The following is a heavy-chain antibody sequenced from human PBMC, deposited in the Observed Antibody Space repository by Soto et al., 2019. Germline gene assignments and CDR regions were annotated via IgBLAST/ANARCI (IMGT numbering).Heavy chain of an antibody. CDR3: AKGESPRGGADPQKISIDY. Sequence: LRLSCAASGFTFSSYGMHWVRQAPGKGLEWVAVISYDGSNKYYADSVKGRFTISRDNSKNTLYLQMNSLRAEDTAAYYCAKGESPRGGADPQKISIDYWGQGTLVTVSS. CDR2: ISYDGSNK. J-gene: IGHJ4*02. CDR1: GFTFSSYG. D-gene: IGHD2-21*01. V-gene: IGHV3-30*18.